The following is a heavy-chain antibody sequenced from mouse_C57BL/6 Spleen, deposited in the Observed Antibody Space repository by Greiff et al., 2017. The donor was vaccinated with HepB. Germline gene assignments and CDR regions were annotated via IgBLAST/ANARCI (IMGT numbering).Heavy chain of an antibody. D-gene: IGHD1-1*01. CDR2: IWSGGST. V-gene: IGHV2-2*01. J-gene: IGHJ1*03. CDR1: GFSLTSYG. CDR3: ARESLLYYGSSWYFDV. Sequence: QVQLKESGPGLVQPSQSLSITCTVSGFSLTSYGVHWVRQSPGKGLEWLGVIWSGGSTDYNAAFISRLSISKDNSKSQVFFKMNSLQADDTAIYYCARESLLYYGSSWYFDVWGTGTTVTVSS.